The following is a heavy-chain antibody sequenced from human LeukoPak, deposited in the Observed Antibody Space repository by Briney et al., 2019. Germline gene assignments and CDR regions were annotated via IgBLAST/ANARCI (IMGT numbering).Heavy chain of an antibody. J-gene: IGHJ4*02. V-gene: IGHV3-30*02. CDR3: ARETYDNSGRYFDY. CDR2: IYSDISYK. CDR1: GFTFSTYG. Sequence: GGSLRVSCTASGFTFSTYGMHWLRQAPGKGLEWVAFIYSDISYKHCADSVKGRCTISRDNSQNTHFLQINSLKVDDTALYFCARETYDNSGRYFDYGGQGTLVIVSS. D-gene: IGHD3-22*01.